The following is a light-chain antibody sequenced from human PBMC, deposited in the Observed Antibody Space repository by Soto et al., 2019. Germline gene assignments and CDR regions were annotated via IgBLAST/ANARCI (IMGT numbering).Light chain of an antibody. CDR1: QTISSW. V-gene: IGKV1-5*03. J-gene: IGKJ1*01. CDR3: QHYNSYSEA. Sequence: DIQMTQSPSTLSGSVGDRVTITCRASQTISSWLAWYQQKPGKAPKLLIYKASTLKSGVPSRFSGSGSGTEFTLTISSLQPDDFPTYYCQHYNSYSEAFGQRTKV. CDR2: KAS.